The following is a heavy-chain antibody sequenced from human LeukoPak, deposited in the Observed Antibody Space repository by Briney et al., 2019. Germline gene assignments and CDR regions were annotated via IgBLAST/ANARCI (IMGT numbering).Heavy chain of an antibody. V-gene: IGHV4-59*12. CDR3: TRIDPLGFFDQ. Sequence: PSETLSLTCTVSGGSISSYYWSWVRQPLGQGLEWIGNIFYSGNSKYNPSLTSRISMSVDTSKTQFSLELTSLTAADTAVYYCTRIDPLGFFDQWGPGTLVTVSS. CDR1: GGSISSYY. J-gene: IGHJ4*02. D-gene: IGHD6-25*01. CDR2: IFYSGNS.